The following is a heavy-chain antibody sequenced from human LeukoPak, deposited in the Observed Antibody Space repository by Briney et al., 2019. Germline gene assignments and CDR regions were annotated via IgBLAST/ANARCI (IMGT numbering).Heavy chain of an antibody. Sequence: GGSLRLSCAASGFTFSSSWMAWVRQAPGQGLEWVANIKQDGSEKYYVDSVKGRFTISRDNAKNSLYLQMNSLRAEDTAVYYCASGYSSSWFDYWGQGTLVTVSS. V-gene: IGHV3-7*05. J-gene: IGHJ4*02. D-gene: IGHD6-13*01. CDR3: ASGYSSSWFDY. CDR1: GFTFSSSW. CDR2: IKQDGSEK.